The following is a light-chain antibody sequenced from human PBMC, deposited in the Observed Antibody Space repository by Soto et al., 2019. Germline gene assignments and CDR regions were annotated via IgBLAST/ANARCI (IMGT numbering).Light chain of an antibody. CDR2: GAS. CDR1: QSVSSSY. CDR3: QQYGSSPPYT. Sequence: EIVLTQSPGTLSLSPGERATLSCRASQSVSSSYLAWYQQKPGQAPRLLIYGASSGATGIPDRFSGSGSGTDCTLTISRLEPEDFAVYYCQQYGSSPPYTFGQGTKLEIK. V-gene: IGKV3-20*01. J-gene: IGKJ2*01.